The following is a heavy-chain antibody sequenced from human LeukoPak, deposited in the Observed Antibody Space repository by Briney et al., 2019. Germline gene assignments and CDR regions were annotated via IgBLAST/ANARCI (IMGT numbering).Heavy chain of an antibody. J-gene: IGHJ6*03. V-gene: IGHV1-24*01. CDR3: ATATYSSSSYYYMDV. CDR2: FDPEDGET. Sequence: ASVKVSCKVSGYTLTELSMHWVRQAPGKGLEWMGGFDPEDGETIYAQKFQGRVTMTEDTSTDTAYMELSSLRSDDTAVYYCATATYSSSSYYYMDVWGKGTTVTVSS. D-gene: IGHD6-6*01. CDR1: GYTLTELS.